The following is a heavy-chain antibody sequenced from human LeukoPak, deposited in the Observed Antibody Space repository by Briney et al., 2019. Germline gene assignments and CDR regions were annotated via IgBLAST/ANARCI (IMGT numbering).Heavy chain of an antibody. J-gene: IGHJ6*02. CDR1: GFTFSGYA. CDR2: ISYDGSNK. D-gene: IGHD2-21*02. Sequence: GRSLRLSCAASGFTFSGYAMHWVRQAPGKGLEWVAVISYDGSNKYYADSVKGRFTISRDNSKNTLYQQMNSLRADDTTVYYCATPLAYCGGDCFGDYYYYGMDVWAQGTTVTVSS. V-gene: IGHV3-30-3*01. CDR3: ATPLAYCGGDCFGDYYYYGMDV.